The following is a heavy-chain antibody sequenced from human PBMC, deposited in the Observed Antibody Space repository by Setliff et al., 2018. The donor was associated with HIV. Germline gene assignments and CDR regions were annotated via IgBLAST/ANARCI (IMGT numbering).Heavy chain of an antibody. CDR3: AREYYDFWSGYSDAFHI. V-gene: IGHV1-18*01. J-gene: IGHJ3*02. Sequence: ASVKVSCKASGYTFTNFAISWVRQAPGQGLEWMGWISVDKGDTNYAQKLQGRVTMTTDTSTSTAYMELRSLRSDDTAVYYCAREYYDFWSGYSDAFHIWGQGTMVTVSS. CDR1: GYTFTNFA. D-gene: IGHD3-3*01. CDR2: ISVDKGDT.